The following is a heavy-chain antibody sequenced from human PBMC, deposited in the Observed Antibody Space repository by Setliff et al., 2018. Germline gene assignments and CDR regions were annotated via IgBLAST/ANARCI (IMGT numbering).Heavy chain of an antibody. Sequence: SETPSLTCTVSGGSISSGDYYWSWIRQPPGKGLEWIGYIYYSGSTYYNPSLKSRVTTSVDTSKNQFSLKLSSVTAADTAVYYCAREAPGYAFDIWGQGTMVTVSS. CDR2: IYYSGST. D-gene: IGHD1-1*01. CDR1: GGSISSGDYY. J-gene: IGHJ3*02. CDR3: AREAPGYAFDI. V-gene: IGHV4-30-4*08.